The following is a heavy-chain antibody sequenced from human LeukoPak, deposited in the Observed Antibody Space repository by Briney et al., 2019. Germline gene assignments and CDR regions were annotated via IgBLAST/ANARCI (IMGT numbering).Heavy chain of an antibody. J-gene: IGHJ4*02. CDR1: GFTFSSYS. D-gene: IGHD3-22*01. Sequence: GGSLRLSCAASGFTFSSYSMNWVRQAPGKGLEWVSYISSSSSTIHYADSVKGRFTISRDNSGNTLYLQMNSLRAEDTAVYYCANWYYYENGAYWCWGQGTLVTVSS. CDR3: ANWYYYENGAYWC. CDR2: ISSSSSTI. V-gene: IGHV3-48*01.